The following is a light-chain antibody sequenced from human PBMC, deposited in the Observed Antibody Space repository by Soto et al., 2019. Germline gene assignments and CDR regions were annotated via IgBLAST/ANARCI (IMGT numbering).Light chain of an antibody. V-gene: IGLV2-14*01. CDR3: SSYTSSSLYV. Sequence: QSVLTQPASVSGSPGQSITISCTGTSSDVGGYNYVSWYQQHPGKAPKLMIYEVSNRPSGVSNRFSGSKSGNTASLTISGLQAEDEADYYCSSYTSSSLYVFGTGTKLTFL. CDR2: EVS. CDR1: SSDVGGYNY. J-gene: IGLJ1*01.